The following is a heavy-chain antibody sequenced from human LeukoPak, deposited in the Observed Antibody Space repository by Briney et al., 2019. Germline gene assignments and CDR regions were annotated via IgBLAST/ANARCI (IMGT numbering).Heavy chain of an antibody. CDR1: GGSFSGYY. V-gene: IGHV4-34*01. J-gene: IGHJ6*03. Sequence: SEXLSLTCAVYGGSFSGYYWSWLRQPPGKGLEWIGEINHSGSTNYNPSLKSPVTISVDTSRNQFSLKLSSVTAADTAVYYCARVGTTYGYYYYMDVWGKGTTVTVSS. D-gene: IGHD1-14*01. CDR2: INHSGST. CDR3: ARVGTTYGYYYYMDV.